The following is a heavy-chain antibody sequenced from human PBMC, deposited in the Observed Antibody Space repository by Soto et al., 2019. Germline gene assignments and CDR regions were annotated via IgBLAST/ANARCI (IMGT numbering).Heavy chain of an antibody. J-gene: IGHJ4*02. V-gene: IGHV3-33*01. D-gene: IGHD1-26*01. CDR2: IWYDGSNK. CDR1: GFTFSSYG. Sequence: QVQLVESGGGVVQPGRSLRLSCAASGFTFSSYGMHWVRQAPGKGLEWVAVIWYDGSNKYYADSVKGRFTISRDNSKNTLYLQMNRLRAEDTAVYYCARDDEWGPPGYYWGQGTLVTVSS. CDR3: ARDDEWGPPGYY.